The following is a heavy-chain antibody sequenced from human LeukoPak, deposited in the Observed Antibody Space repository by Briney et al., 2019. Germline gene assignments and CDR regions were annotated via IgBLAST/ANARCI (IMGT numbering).Heavy chain of an antibody. V-gene: IGHV3-30*18. J-gene: IGHJ4*02. Sequence: PAGYLRLSCAASGFTFSSYGMHWVRQAPGKGLEWMAVISYDGSNKYQADSVKGRSSIAGDNSKTTLLLLMYSLRPEDTALYFGAQGFLVRGLNNFDYWGQGTLVTVSS. D-gene: IGHD3-10*01. CDR2: ISYDGSNK. CDR1: GFTFSSYG. CDR3: AQGFLVRGLNNFDY.